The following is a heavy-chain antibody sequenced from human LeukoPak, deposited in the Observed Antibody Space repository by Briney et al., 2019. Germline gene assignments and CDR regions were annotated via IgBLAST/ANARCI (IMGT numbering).Heavy chain of an antibody. CDR1: GFTFSGYG. CDR3: AKDLSPMVPFDY. V-gene: IGHV3-30*18. Sequence: PGRSLRLSCAVSGFTFSGYGIRWVRQAPGKGLEWVAVISYDGSNKYYADSVKGRFTISRDNSMNTLYLQMNSLRAEDTAVYYCAKDLSPMVPFDYWGQGTLVTVSS. D-gene: IGHD6-13*01. CDR2: ISYDGSNK. J-gene: IGHJ4*02.